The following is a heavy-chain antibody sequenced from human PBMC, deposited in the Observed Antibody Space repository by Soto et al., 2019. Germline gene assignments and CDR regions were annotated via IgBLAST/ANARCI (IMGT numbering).Heavy chain of an antibody. CDR1: GFTFSSYA. CDR2: ISYDGSNK. D-gene: IGHD4-4*01. J-gene: IGHJ6*02. V-gene: IGHV3-30-3*01. CDR3: ARDRLQYNYYYGMDV. Sequence: QVQLVESGGGVVQPGRSLRLSCAASGFTFSSYAMHWVRQAPAKGLEWVAVISYDGSNKYYADSVKGRFTISRDNSKNTLYLQMNSLRAEDTAVYYCARDRLQYNYYYGMDVWGQGTTVTVSS.